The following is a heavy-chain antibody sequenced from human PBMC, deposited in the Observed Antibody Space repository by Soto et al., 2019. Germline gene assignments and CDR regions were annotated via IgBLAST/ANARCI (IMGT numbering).Heavy chain of an antibody. D-gene: IGHD2-15*01. Sequence: SETLSLTCAVSGGSICSSNWWSWVRQPPGKGLEWIGEIYHSGSTNYNPSLKSRVTISVDKSKNQFSLKLSSVTAADTAVYYCARVLRRCSGGSCYQGWFDPWGQGTLVTVSS. CDR3: ARVLRRCSGGSCYQGWFDP. CDR1: GGSICSSNW. V-gene: IGHV4-4*02. J-gene: IGHJ5*02. CDR2: IYHSGST.